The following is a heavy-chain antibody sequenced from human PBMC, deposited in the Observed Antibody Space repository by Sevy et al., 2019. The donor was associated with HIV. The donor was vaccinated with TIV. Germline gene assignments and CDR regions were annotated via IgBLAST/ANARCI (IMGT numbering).Heavy chain of an antibody. D-gene: IGHD3-22*01. CDR3: AKDYSDGSGYYPQGAFDI. CDR2: ISGSGGNT. CDR1: GFTFRSYA. V-gene: IGHV3-23*01. J-gene: IGHJ3*02. Sequence: GGSLRLSCAASGFTFRSYAMNWVRQAPGKGLEWVSCISGSGGNTYYADSVKGRFTSSRDNSKNTLYLPMNSLRAEDTAVYSCAKDYSDGSGYYPQGAFDIWGQGTMVTVSS.